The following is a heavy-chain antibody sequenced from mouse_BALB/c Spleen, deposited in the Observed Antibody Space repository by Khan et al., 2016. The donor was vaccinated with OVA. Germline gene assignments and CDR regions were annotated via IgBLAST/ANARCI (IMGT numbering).Heavy chain of an antibody. CDR1: GYTFTSYW. CDR3: ARSTMSTTEFAY. D-gene: IGHD2-4*01. V-gene: IGHV1S81*02. J-gene: IGHJ3*01. Sequence: QVQLQQSGAELVKPGASVKLSCKTSGYTFTSYWMHWVKQRPGQGLEWIGEINPSNGRTNYNEKFKSKATLTVDISSNTAYMQLSSLTSEDSAVYYCARSTMSTTEFAYWGQGTLVTVSA. CDR2: INPSNGRT.